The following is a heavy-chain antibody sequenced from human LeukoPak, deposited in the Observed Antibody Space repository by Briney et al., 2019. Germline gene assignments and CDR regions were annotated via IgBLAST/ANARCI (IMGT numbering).Heavy chain of an antibody. D-gene: IGHD3-10*01. CDR1: GGSISSRSYY. CDR3: ARNGYGSGSSW. J-gene: IGHJ4*02. V-gene: IGHV4-39*07. CDR2: IYYTGST. Sequence: PSETLSLTCTVSGGSISSRSYYWGWIRQPPGKGLEWIGSIYYTGSTYYNPSLKSRVTISVDTSKNQFSLKLRSVTAADMAVYYCARNGYGSGSSWWGQGTLVTVSS.